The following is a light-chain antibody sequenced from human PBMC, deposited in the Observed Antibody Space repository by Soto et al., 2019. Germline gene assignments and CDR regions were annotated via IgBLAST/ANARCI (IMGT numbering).Light chain of an antibody. CDR3: QQYGSSPHT. CDR2: GAS. Sequence: EIVLTQSPGTLSLSPGERATLSCRASQSVSSSYLAWYQHKPGQAPRLLIYGASSRATGIPDRFSGSGSGTDFTLTISRLEPEEFAVYYCQQYGSSPHTVGQGTKLEIK. V-gene: IGKV3-20*01. CDR1: QSVSSSY. J-gene: IGKJ2*01.